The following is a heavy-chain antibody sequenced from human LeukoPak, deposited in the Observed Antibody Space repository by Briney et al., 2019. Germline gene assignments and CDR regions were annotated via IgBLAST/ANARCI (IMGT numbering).Heavy chain of an antibody. CDR1: GFTFSSYA. Sequence: QSGGSLRLSCAASGFTFSSYAMSWVRQAPGKGLEWVSAISGSGGSTYYADSVKGRFTISRDNSKNTLYLQMNSLRAEDTAVYYCARDGSDPYYYDSSGLDYWGQGTLVTVSS. CDR2: ISGSGGST. D-gene: IGHD3-22*01. CDR3: ARDGSDPYYYDSSGLDY. J-gene: IGHJ4*02. V-gene: IGHV3-23*01.